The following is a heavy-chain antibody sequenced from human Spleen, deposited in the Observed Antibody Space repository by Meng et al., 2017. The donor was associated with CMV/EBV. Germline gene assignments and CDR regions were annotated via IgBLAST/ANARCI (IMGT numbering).Heavy chain of an antibody. CDR1: GGTFSSYS. CDR2: IIPKFGTA. V-gene: IGHV1-69*06. J-gene: IGHJ4*02. Sequence: KVSCNESGGTFSSYSFTWVRQAPGQGLEWMGGIIPKFGTADFAQKFQGRVTITSDKSTSTVYMEVRSLRSEDTAVYYCAVHGGYFSSWGQGTLVTVSS. D-gene: IGHD5-12*01. CDR3: AVHGGYFSS.